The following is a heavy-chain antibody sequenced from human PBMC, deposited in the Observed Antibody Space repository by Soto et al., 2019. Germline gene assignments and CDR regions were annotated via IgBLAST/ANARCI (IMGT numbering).Heavy chain of an antibody. Sequence: PGGSLRLSCAASGFTFSSYWMHWVRQAPGKGLVWVSRINSDGTTTTYADSVKGRFTISRDNAKNTLYVQMNSLRAEDRAVYYCARVGTGYYYKDVWGKGTTVTVSS. CDR2: INSDGTTT. CDR1: GFTFSSYW. CDR3: ARVGTGYYYKDV. J-gene: IGHJ6*03. D-gene: IGHD1-1*01. V-gene: IGHV3-74*01.